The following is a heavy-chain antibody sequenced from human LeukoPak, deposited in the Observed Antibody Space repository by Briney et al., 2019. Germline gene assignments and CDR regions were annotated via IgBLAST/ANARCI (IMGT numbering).Heavy chain of an antibody. CDR2: IDPSDSYT. Sequence: GESLRISCKGSGYSFTSYWISWVRQMRGKGLEWMGRIDPSDSYTNYSPSFQGHVTISADKSISTAYLQWSSLKASDTAMYYCARLGYCSSTSCSEVYWGQGTLVTVSS. CDR3: ARLGYCSSTSCSEVY. V-gene: IGHV5-10-1*01. D-gene: IGHD2-2*01. CDR1: GYSFTSYW. J-gene: IGHJ4*02.